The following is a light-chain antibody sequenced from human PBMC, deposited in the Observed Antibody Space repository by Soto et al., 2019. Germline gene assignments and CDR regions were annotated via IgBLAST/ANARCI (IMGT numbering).Light chain of an antibody. V-gene: IGLV2-14*03. CDR3: SSYTSSRTEV. Sequence: ARNQAASGSGAPGEALPISCTRKSSDVGGYNYVSWYQQHPGKAPKLMIYDVNNRPSGVSNRFSGSKSGDTASLTISGLQAEDEADYYCSSYTSSRTEVFGTGTKVTVL. CDR2: DVN. J-gene: IGLJ1*01. CDR1: SSDVGGYNY.